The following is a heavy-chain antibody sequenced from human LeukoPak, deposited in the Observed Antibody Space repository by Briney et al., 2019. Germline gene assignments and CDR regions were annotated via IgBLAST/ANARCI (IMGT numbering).Heavy chain of an antibody. CDR1: GGTFSNYA. V-gene: IGHV1-69*05. D-gene: IGHD3-10*01. CDR2: IVPVLGTA. J-gene: IGHJ3*02. CDR3: ARGRPSHSGSYYEWSPAPVDI. Sequence: ASVKVSCKASGGTFSNYAINWVRQAPGQGLDWLGGIVPVLGTANYAQKFQGRVTMTRNTSISTAYMELSSLRSEDTAVYYCARGRPSHSGSYYEWSPAPVDIWGQGTMVTVSS.